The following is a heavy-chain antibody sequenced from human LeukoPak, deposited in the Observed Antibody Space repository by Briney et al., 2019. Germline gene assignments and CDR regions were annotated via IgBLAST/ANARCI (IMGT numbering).Heavy chain of an antibody. V-gene: IGHV4-4*07. CDR3: AREGARDDFVVVPAALDF. Sequence: SETLSLTCTVSNGSIGSYYWTWIRQPAGKGLEWIGRIHRTGSTNYNPSLTSRVIMSVDTSKNQFSLRLTSLTAADTAVYYCAREGARDDFVVVPAALDFWGLGTLATVSS. CDR2: IHRTGST. D-gene: IGHD2-2*01. CDR1: NGSIGSYY. J-gene: IGHJ4*02.